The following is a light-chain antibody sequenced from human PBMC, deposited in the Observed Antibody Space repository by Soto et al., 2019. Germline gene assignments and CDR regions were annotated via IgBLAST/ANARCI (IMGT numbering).Light chain of an antibody. CDR2: GAS. Sequence: EIVMTQSPATLSVSPGERATLSCRASQSVSSNLAWYQQKPGQAPRLLIYGASTRATGIPARFSGSESGTEFTLTISSLQSEDFAVYYCQQYNNWPRTFGGGTKV. CDR1: QSVSSN. V-gene: IGKV3-15*01. CDR3: QQYNNWPRT. J-gene: IGKJ4*01.